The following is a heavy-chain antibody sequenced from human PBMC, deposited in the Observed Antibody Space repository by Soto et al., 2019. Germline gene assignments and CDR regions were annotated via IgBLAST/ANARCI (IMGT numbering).Heavy chain of an antibody. CDR1: GGSISSGGYC. J-gene: IGHJ6*02. CDR3: ARGVTMVRGVIYSYYYYYGMDV. D-gene: IGHD3-10*01. V-gene: IGHV4-31*03. CDR2: IYYSGST. Sequence: PSETLSLTCTVSGGSISSGGYCWSWIRQHPGKGLEWIGYIYYSGSTYYNPSLKSRVTISVDTSKNQFSLKLSSVTAADTAVYYCARGVTMVRGVIYSYYYYYGMDVWGQGTTVTVSS.